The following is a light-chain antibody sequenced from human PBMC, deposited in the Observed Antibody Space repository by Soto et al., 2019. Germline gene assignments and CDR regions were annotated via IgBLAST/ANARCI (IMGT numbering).Light chain of an antibody. Sequence: QSLLTQPASVSGSPGQSITISCTGTSSDVGGYNYVSWYQQHPGKAPKLMIYDVNNRPSGVSDRFSGSKSGNTASLTISGLQAEDEADYFCSSYTSSNTLYVLGAGTKVTVL. CDR2: DVN. J-gene: IGLJ1*01. CDR3: SSYTSSNTLYV. V-gene: IGLV2-14*01. CDR1: SSDVGGYNY.